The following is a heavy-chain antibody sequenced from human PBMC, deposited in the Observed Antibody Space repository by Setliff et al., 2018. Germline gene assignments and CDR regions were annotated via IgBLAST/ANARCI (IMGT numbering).Heavy chain of an antibody. J-gene: IGHJ4*02. Sequence: PGGSLRLSCAASGFTFSSYSMNWVRQAPGKGLEWVSYISGSSSTIYYADSVKGRFTISRDSAKNSLYLQMNSLRAEDTAIYYCARRWGPDYCSGGTCFFDYWGQGTLVTVSS. CDR3: ARRWGPDYCSGGTCFFDY. CDR1: GFTFSSYS. CDR2: ISGSSSTI. D-gene: IGHD2-15*01. V-gene: IGHV3-48*01.